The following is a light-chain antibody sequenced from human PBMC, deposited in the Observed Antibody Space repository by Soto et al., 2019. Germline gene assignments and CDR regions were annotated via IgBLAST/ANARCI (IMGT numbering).Light chain of an antibody. CDR2: YTG. CDR1: IGESKS. Sequence: SYELTQPPSVSVAPGQTATITCGGNIGESKSVHWYQQKPGQAPLLVVYYTGDRPSGIPDRFSGSKSGSTATLTISRVEAGDEADYYCQVWDDSINRTYVFGTGTQLTVL. V-gene: IGLV3-21*02. J-gene: IGLJ1*01. CDR3: QVWDDSINRTYV.